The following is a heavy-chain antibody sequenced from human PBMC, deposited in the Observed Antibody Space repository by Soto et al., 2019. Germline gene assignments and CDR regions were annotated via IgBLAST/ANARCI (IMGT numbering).Heavy chain of an antibody. D-gene: IGHD6-6*01. Sequence: SGATLVNPTHTLTLTCSLSGCSLSTSGVGVGWICQSPAKALEWLALIYWSGDEHYRPSLKSRLSIIKDTSKNHVVLIMTDMDPVDTATYYCARGLATLPVFAFDIWGQGTMVTVSS. CDR2: IYWSGDE. J-gene: IGHJ3*02. CDR1: GCSLSTSGVG. CDR3: ARGLATLPVFAFDI. V-gene: IGHV2-5*01.